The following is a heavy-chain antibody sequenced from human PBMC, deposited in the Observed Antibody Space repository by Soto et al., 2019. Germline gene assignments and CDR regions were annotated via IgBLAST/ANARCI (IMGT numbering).Heavy chain of an antibody. CDR2: INAGNGNT. CDR3: ARAPSWWYFDL. Sequence: QVQLVQSGAEEKKPGASVKVSCKASGYTFTSYAMHWVRQAPGQRLEWMGWINAGNGNTKYSQKFQGRVTITRDTSASTAYMERISLRSEDTAVYFCARAPSWWYFDLWGRGTLVTVAS. CDR1: GYTFTSYA. V-gene: IGHV1-3*05. J-gene: IGHJ2*01.